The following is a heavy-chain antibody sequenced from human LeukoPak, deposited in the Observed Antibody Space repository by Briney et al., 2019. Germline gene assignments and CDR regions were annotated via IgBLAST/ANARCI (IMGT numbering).Heavy chain of an antibody. D-gene: IGHD1-26*01. CDR3: ARGTGSYYSLGY. Sequence: GGSLRLSCAASGFTFGSYWMHWVRQAPGKGLVWVSRINSDGSSTTYADSVKGRFTISRDNAKNTLYLQMDSLRAEDTAMYYCARGTGSYYSLGYWGQGTLVTVSS. CDR2: INSDGSST. J-gene: IGHJ4*02. V-gene: IGHV3-74*01. CDR1: GFTFGSYW.